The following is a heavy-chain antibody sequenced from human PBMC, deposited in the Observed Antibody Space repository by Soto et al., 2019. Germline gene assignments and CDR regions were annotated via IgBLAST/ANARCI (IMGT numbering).Heavy chain of an antibody. CDR2: IVVGSGNT. D-gene: IGHD2-2*01. Sequence: QMQLVQSGPEVKKPGTSVKVSCKASGFTFTSSAVQWVRQARGQRLEWIGWIVVGSGNTNYAQKFQERVTITRDKAKSPAYMGLGSLRSGETGGDYWAGGGGSACDYWGQGTLVTVSS. V-gene: IGHV1-58*01. J-gene: IGHJ4*02. CDR3: AGGGGSACDY. CDR1: GFTFTSSA.